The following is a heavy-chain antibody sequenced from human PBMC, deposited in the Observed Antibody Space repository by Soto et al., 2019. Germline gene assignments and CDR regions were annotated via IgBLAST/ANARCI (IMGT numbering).Heavy chain of an antibody. D-gene: IGHD1-26*01. CDR3: ARDDSGFSGSHYIDYFNY. Sequence: SGGSLRLSCAASGFTFSSYAMSWVRQAPGRGLEWVSAISGSGRSTYYADSVKGRFTISRDNSKNTLYLQLSSLTSEDTAVYYCARDDSGFSGSHYIDYFNYWGQGALVTVSS. V-gene: IGHV3-23*01. J-gene: IGHJ4*02. CDR2: ISGSGRST. CDR1: GFTFSSYA.